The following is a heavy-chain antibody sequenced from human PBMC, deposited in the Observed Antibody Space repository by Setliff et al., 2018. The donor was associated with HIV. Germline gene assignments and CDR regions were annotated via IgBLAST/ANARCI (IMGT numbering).Heavy chain of an antibody. V-gene: IGHV1-18*04. CDR2: ISNYNGNT. CDR1: GYTLTDFY. CDR3: ARASGGNSVENGFDI. J-gene: IGHJ3*02. D-gene: IGHD1-26*01. Sequence: ASVKVSCKASGYTLTDFYIHWVRQAPGQGLEWMGWISNYNGNTNYAQKLHGRVTMTTDTSTRTAYMEMRGLTYDDTAVYYCARASGGNSVENGFDIWGQGTMVTVSS.